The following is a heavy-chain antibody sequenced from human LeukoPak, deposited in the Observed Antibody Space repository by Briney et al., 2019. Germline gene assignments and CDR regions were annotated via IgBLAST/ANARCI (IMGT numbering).Heavy chain of an antibody. Sequence: GGPLRLSCTASGFTFGDYAMSWIRQAPGKGLEWVGFIRSKAYGETAGYAASVKGRFTISRDDSKAIAYLQMNSLKTEDTAVYHCTRDRGAYNLYDYWGQGTLVTVSS. CDR2: IRSKAYGETA. CDR1: GFTFGDYA. D-gene: IGHD1-1*01. V-gene: IGHV3-49*03. J-gene: IGHJ4*02. CDR3: TRDRGAYNLYDY.